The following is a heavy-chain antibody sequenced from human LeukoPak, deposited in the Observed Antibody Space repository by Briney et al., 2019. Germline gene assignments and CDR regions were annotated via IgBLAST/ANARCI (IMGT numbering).Heavy chain of an antibody. CDR2: IYYSGST. CDR1: GVSIRSSSFY. D-gene: IGHD1-26*01. CDR3: ARGLRWDLTISGTSTFDY. Sequence: PSETLSLTCTVSGVSIRSSSFYWGWIRQPPGKGLEWIGSIYYSGSTYYRPSLKSRVTMSVDTSKNQFSLRLSSVTAADTAVYYCARGLRWDLTISGTSTFDYWGQGSLVTVSS. V-gene: IGHV4-39*01. J-gene: IGHJ4*02.